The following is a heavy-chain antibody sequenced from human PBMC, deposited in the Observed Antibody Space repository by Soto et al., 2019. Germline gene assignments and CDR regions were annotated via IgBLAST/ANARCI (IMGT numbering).Heavy chain of an antibody. CDR3: ARVGYCSGGSCYPAWFDP. CDR1: GYSFTSYW. D-gene: IGHD2-15*01. J-gene: IGHJ5*02. V-gene: IGHV5-51*01. CDR2: IYPGDSDT. Sequence: GESLKISCKGSGYSFTSYWIGWVRQMPGKGLEWMGIIYPGDSDTRYSPSFQGQVTISADKSISTAYLQWSSLKASDTAMYYCARVGYCSGGSCYPAWFDPRGQGTLVTVSS.